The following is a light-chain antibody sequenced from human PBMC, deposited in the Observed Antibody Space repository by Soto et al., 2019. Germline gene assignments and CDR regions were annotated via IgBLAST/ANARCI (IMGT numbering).Light chain of an antibody. V-gene: IGKV3-15*01. Sequence: EIVMTQSLATLSVSQGERATLSCRASQSVSSNLAWYQQKPGQAPRLLIYGAFTRATGVPARFSGFGSGTQFTLTISSLQSEDFGVYYCQQYGSSPPTFGQGTKV. CDR2: GAF. CDR1: QSVSSN. CDR3: QQYGSSPPT. J-gene: IGKJ1*01.